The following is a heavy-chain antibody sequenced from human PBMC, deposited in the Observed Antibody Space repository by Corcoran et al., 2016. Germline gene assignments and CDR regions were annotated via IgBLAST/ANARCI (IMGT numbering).Heavy chain of an antibody. CDR2: IYYSGST. CDR3: ARGGWFGLIGEATGQKYYYYYGMDV. J-gene: IGHJ6*02. V-gene: IGHV4-59*01. Sequence: QVQLQESGPGLVKPSETLSLTCTVSGGSISSYYWSWIRQPPGKGLEWIGYIYYSGSTNYNPSLKSRVTISVDTSKNQFSLKLSSVTAADTAVYYCARGGWFGLIGEATGQKYYYYYGMDVWGQGTTVTVSS. CDR1: GGSISSYY. D-gene: IGHD3-10*01.